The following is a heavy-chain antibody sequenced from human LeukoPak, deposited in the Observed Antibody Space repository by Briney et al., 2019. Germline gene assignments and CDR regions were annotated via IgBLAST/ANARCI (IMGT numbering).Heavy chain of an antibody. CDR2: IFSNGDIT. CDR3: VNPGWYYDSSGYSYYYGMDV. CDR1: GFTFSRYG. J-gene: IGHJ6*02. Sequence: GGSLRLSCSASGFTFSRYGMYWVRQAPGKGLEYVSAIFSNGDITYYADSVKGRFTISRDNAKNTLYLQMSSLRPDDTAVYYCVNPGWYYDSSGYSYYYGMDVWGQGTTVTVSS. V-gene: IGHV3-64D*09. D-gene: IGHD3-22*01.